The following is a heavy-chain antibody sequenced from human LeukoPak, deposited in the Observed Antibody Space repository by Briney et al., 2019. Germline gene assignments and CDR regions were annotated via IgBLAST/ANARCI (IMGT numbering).Heavy chain of an antibody. CDR1: GFTFSSYA. CDR3: AKSRAQYSSSWYDAFDI. CDR2: ISGSGGRT. J-gene: IGHJ3*02. V-gene: IGHV3-23*01. Sequence: GCSLRLSCAASGFTFSSYAMSWVRQAPGKGLEWVSAISGSGGRTYYADSLKGRFTISRDNSKNTLYLQMNSLRAEDTAVYYCAKSRAQYSSSWYDAFDIWGQGTMVTVSS. D-gene: IGHD6-13*01.